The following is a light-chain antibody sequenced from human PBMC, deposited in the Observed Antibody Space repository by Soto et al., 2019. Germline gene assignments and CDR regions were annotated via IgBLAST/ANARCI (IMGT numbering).Light chain of an antibody. CDR1: QSVGNNF. V-gene: IGKV3-20*01. Sequence: EIVLTQSPDTLSLSPGERATLSCRASQSVGNNFLAWYQQKPGQAPTLLIYDASSRASGLPDRFSGSGSETDIAVNVSRLELENFAVYFNHQYGTTPRTCSQGTKVDIK. CDR3: HQYGTTPRT. J-gene: IGKJ1*01. CDR2: DAS.